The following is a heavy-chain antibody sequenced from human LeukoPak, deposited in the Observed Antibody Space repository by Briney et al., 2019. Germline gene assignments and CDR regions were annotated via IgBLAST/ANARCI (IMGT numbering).Heavy chain of an antibody. Sequence: VGSLRLSCTASGVSFSNHYMRWVRQAPGKGLEWVANINEDGSKKTPLGSVKGRFTVSRDNARNSLYLQMNSRRVEDTAVYYCTRVIVAVPGYFDYFDFWGQGVLVTVSS. V-gene: IGHV3-7*01. D-gene: IGHD6-19*01. CDR1: GVSFSNHY. CDR3: TRVIVAVPGYFDYFDF. CDR2: INEDGSKK. J-gene: IGHJ4*02.